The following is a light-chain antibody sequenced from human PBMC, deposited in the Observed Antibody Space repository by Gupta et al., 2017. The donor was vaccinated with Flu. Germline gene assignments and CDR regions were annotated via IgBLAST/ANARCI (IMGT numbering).Light chain of an antibody. CDR1: SSNIGSNT. Sequence: QSVLTQPPSASATPGQRVTISCSGSSSNIGSNTVSWYQQLPGTAPKLLIYTNDQRPSGVPDRFSGSKSGTSASLAISELQSDDEGDYSGAAWDDSLNALVFGGGTKLTVL. J-gene: IGLJ3*02. CDR3: AAWDDSLNALV. V-gene: IGLV1-44*01. CDR2: TND.